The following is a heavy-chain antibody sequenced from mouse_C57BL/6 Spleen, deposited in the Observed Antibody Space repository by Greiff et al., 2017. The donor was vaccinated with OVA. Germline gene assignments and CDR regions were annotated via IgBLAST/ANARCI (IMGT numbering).Heavy chain of an antibody. CDR1: GYAFSSSW. Sequence: QVQLQQSGPELVKPGASVKISCKASGYAFSSSWMNWVKQRPGKGLEWIGRIYPGDGDTNYNGKFKGKATLTADKSSSTAYMQLSSLTSEDSAVYFCARSPYDYDGVYFDYWGQGTTLTVSS. CDR3: ARSPYDYDGVYFDY. J-gene: IGHJ2*01. V-gene: IGHV1-82*01. D-gene: IGHD2-4*01. CDR2: IYPGDGDT.